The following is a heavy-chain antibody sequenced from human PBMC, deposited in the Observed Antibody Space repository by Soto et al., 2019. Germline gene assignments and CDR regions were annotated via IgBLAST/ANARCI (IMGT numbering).Heavy chain of an antibody. J-gene: IGHJ4*02. CDR2: ISSSSSSTI. CDR1: GFTFSSYS. CDR3: ARDLIREYSGYDLDY. Sequence: GGSLRLSCAASGFTFSSYSMNWVRQAPGKGLEWVSYISSSSSSTIYYADSVKGRFTISRDNAKNSLYLQMNSLRAEDTAVYYCARDLIREYSGYDLDYWGQGTLVTVSS. D-gene: IGHD5-12*01. V-gene: IGHV3-48*01.